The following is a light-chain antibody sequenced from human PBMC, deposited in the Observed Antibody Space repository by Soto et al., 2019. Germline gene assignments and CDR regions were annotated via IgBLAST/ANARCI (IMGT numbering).Light chain of an antibody. CDR3: QQYDSYPLT. J-gene: IGKJ4*01. CDR2: KAS. Sequence: DTQMTQSPSTLSASVGDRVTITCRASQSISSWLAWYQHKPGKAPNLLIYKASSLESGVPSRFSGSGSGTEFTLTFSSLQPDDFATYYCQQYDSYPLTFGGGTKVDIK. V-gene: IGKV1-5*03. CDR1: QSISSW.